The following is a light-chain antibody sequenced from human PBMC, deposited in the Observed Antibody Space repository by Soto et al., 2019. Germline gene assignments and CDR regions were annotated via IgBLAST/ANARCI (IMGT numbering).Light chain of an antibody. CDR1: SSDVGEENY. Sequence: QSALTQPPSASGSPGQSVTITCSGTSSDVGEENYVSWYQQHPGKVPKLILYEVSKRPSGVPDRFSGSRSGNTASLTVSGLQAEDEADYYCAAWDDSLNEGVFGTGTKLTVL. CDR2: EVS. CDR3: AAWDDSLNEGV. V-gene: IGLV2-8*01. J-gene: IGLJ1*01.